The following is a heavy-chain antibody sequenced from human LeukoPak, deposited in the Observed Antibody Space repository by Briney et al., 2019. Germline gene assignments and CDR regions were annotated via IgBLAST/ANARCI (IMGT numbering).Heavy chain of an antibody. Sequence: GGSLRLSCAAPGFTFSSYSMNWVRQAPGKGLEWVSSISSSSSYIYYADSVKGRFTISRDNAKNSLYLQMNSLRAEDTAVYYCARGGAARLFDYWGQGTLVTVSS. V-gene: IGHV3-21*01. CDR3: ARGGAARLFDY. J-gene: IGHJ4*02. CDR2: ISSSSSYI. CDR1: GFTFSSYS. D-gene: IGHD6-6*01.